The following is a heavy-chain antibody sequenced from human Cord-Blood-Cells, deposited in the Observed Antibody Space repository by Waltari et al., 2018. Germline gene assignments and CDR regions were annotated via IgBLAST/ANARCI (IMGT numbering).Heavy chain of an antibody. CDR2: ISSSSSYI. CDR1: GFTFSSYS. J-gene: IGHJ4*02. CDR3: ARDGEVGATRVPFGY. Sequence: EVRLVESGGGLVKPGGSLRLSCAASGFTFSSYSMNWVRQAPGKGLEWVSSISSSSSYIYYADSVKGRFTISRDNAKNSLYLQMNRLRAEETAVYYCARDGEVGATRVPFGYWGQGTLVTVSS. V-gene: IGHV3-21*01. D-gene: IGHD1-26*01.